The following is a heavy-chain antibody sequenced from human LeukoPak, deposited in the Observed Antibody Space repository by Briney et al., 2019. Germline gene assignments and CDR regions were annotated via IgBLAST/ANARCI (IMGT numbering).Heavy chain of an antibody. CDR1: GGSISSYF. J-gene: IGHJ4*02. Sequence: SETLSLTCTVSGGSISSYFWSWIRQPPGKGLEWIGYIYNSGSTNYNPSLKSRVTMSVDTSKNQFSLKLSSVTAADTAVYYCARNRVATIYGNFDYWGQGTLVTVSS. CDR2: IYNSGST. V-gene: IGHV4-59*08. D-gene: IGHD5-12*01. CDR3: ARNRVATIYGNFDY.